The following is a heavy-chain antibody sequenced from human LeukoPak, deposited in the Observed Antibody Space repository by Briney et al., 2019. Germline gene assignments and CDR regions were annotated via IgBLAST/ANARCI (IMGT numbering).Heavy chain of an antibody. CDR3: ARGRFNYDSSGYSSFYH. V-gene: IGHV3-7*01. J-gene: IGHJ4*02. CDR1: GVTFSSYW. Sequence: PGGSLRLSCAASGVTFSSYWMSWVRQAPGKGLEWVANIKEDGSEKYYVDSVKGRFTISRDNAKNSVYLQMNSLRAEDTAVYYCARGRFNYDSSGYSSFYHWGQGTLVTVSP. CDR2: IKEDGSEK. D-gene: IGHD3-22*01.